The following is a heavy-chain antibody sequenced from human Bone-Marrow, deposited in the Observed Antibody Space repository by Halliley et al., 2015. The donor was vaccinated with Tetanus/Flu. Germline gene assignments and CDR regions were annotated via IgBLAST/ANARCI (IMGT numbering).Heavy chain of an antibody. Sequence: TYYTDSVKGRFPSSRNNTKDTLFLQRNSLGVEDTAVYFCANDASSDGGGDDYFDYWGQGALVTVSS. D-gene: IGHD2-15*01. CDR3: ANDASSDGGGDDYFDY. J-gene: IGHJ4*02. CDR2: T. V-gene: IGHV3-23*05.